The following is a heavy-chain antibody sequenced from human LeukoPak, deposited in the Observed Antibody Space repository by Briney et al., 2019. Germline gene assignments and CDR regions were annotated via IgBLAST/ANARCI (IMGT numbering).Heavy chain of an antibody. CDR1: GFTFSSYG. V-gene: IGHV3-33*01. D-gene: IGHD1-26*01. CDR3: ARAGGPLGRREPLDY. CDR2: IWYDGSNK. Sequence: GGSLRLSCVASGFTFSSYGMHWVRQAPGKGLEWVAVIWYDGSNKYYADSVKGRFTISRDNSKNTLYLQMNSLRAEDTAVYYCARAGGPLGRREPLDYWGQGTLVTVSS. J-gene: IGHJ4*02.